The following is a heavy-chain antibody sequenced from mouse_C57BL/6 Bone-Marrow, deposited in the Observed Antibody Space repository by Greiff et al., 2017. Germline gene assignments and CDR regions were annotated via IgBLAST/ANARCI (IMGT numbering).Heavy chain of an antibody. J-gene: IGHJ2*01. V-gene: IGHV5-17*01. CDR2: ISSGSSTI. Sequence: EVQGVESGGGLVKPGGSLKLPCSAPGFTFSDYGMPWVRQAPEKGLEWVAYISSGSSTIYYADTVKGRFTISRDNAKNTLFLQMTSLRSEDTAMYYCAILYDGYFDYWGQGTTLTVSS. CDR3: AILYDGYFDY. CDR1: GFTFSDYG. D-gene: IGHD2-3*01.